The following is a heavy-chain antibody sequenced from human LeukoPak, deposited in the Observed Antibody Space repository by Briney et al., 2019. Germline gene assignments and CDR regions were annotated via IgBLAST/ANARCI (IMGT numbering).Heavy chain of an antibody. CDR3: ARSYGWYHGGADY. V-gene: IGHV3-33*08. J-gene: IGHJ4*02. D-gene: IGHD6-19*01. CDR2: IWYDGSNK. CDR1: GFTFSSYA. Sequence: QPGGSLRLSCAASGFTFSSYAMSWVRQAPGKGLEWVAVIWYDGSNKYYADSVKGRFTISRDNSKNTLYLQMNSLRAEDTAVYYCARSYGWYHGGADYWGQGTLVTVSS.